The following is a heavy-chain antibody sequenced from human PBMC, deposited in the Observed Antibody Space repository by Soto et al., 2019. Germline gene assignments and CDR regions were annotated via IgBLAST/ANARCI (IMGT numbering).Heavy chain of an antibody. J-gene: IGHJ6*02. CDR3: ASSDQGYYPHGKYYYYGMDV. Sequence: QVQLVQSGAEVKKPGSSVKVSCKASGGTFSSYAISWVRQAPGQGLEWMGGIIPIFGTANYAQKYQGRVTITADESKSTAYMERSSLRSEDTALYYFASSDQGYYPHGKYYYYGMDVWGQGTTVTVSS. D-gene: IGHD3-22*01. V-gene: IGHV1-69*01. CDR2: IIPIFGTA. CDR1: GGTFSSYA.